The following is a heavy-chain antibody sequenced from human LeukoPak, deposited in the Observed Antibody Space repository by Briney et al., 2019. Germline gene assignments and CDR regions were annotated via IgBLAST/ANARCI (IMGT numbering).Heavy chain of an antibody. J-gene: IGHJ4*02. CDR3: VKEASWSGYYVTYYFDY. D-gene: IGHD3-3*01. V-gene: IGHV3-30*02. CDR1: GFTFSSCG. CDR2: IRYDINTK. Sequence: PGRSLRLSCAASGFTFSSCGMHWVRQAPGKGLEWVAFIRYDINTKSYAESVRGRFTISRDNSNNTLYLEMNSLRPEDTAVYYCVKEASWSGYYVTYYFDYWGRGTLVTVSS.